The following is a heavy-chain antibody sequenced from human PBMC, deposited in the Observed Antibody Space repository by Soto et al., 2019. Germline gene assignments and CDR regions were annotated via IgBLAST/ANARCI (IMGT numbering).Heavy chain of an antibody. CDR1: GFTFSTYG. D-gene: IGHD6-13*01. Sequence: QVQLVESGGGVVQPGRSLRLSCAASGFTFSTYGMHWVRQPPGKGLAWVAGISYDESNKYYGDSVSGRFTVSRDNPRNTVYRKLDRLRDEDTARYDCVKDCGQQLAKGGGLFDYLRQGTLLTVCS. V-gene: IGHV3-30*18. J-gene: IGHJ4*02. CDR3: VKDCGQQLAKGGGLFDY. CDR2: ISYDESNK.